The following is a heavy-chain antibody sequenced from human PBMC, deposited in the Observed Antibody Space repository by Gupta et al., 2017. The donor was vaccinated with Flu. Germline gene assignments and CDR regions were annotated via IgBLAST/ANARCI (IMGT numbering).Heavy chain of an antibody. V-gene: IGHV4-34*01. D-gene: IGHD6-13*01. J-gene: IGHJ2*01. CDR3: ARALRIAAAGTRYFDL. CDR1: GGSFSGYY. CDR2: INHSGST. Sequence: QVQLQQWGAGLLKPSETLSLTCAVYGGSFSGYYWSWIRQPPGKGLEWIGEINHSGSTNYNPSLKSRVTISVDTSKNQFSLKLSSVTAADTAVYYCARALRIAAAGTRYFDLWGRCTLVTVSS.